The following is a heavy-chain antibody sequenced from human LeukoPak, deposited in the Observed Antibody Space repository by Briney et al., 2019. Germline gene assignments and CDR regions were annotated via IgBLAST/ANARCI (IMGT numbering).Heavy chain of an antibody. Sequence: PRASVKVPCKASGYTFTSYGISWVRQAPGQGLEWMGWISAYNGNTNYAQKLQGRVTMTTDTSTSTAYMELRSLRSDDTAVYYCARDAYYYGSGSYYRDAFDIWGQGTRSPSLQ. CDR3: ARDAYYYGSGSYYRDAFDI. J-gene: IGHJ3*02. V-gene: IGHV1-18*01. CDR1: GYTFTSYG. CDR2: ISAYNGNT. D-gene: IGHD3-10*01.